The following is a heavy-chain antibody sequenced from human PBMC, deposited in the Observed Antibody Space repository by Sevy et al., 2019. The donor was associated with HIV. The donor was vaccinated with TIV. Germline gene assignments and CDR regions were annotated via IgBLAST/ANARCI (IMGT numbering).Heavy chain of an antibody. CDR2: ISYDGSNK. D-gene: IGHD6-19*01. CDR3: ARDFRNPVYSSGLLFDY. V-gene: IGHV3-30-3*01. J-gene: IGHJ4*02. Sequence: GGSLRLSCAASGFTFSSYAMHWVRQAPGKGLEWVAVISYDGSNKYYADSLKGRFTISRDNSKNTLYLQMNSLGAEDTAVYYCARDFRNPVYSSGLLFDYWGQGTLVTVSS. CDR1: GFTFSSYA.